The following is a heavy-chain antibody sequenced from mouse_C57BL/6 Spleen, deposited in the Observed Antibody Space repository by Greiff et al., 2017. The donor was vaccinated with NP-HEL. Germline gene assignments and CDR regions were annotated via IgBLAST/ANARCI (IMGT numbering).Heavy chain of an antibody. Sequence: QVQLQQSGAELVRPGASVTLSCTASGYTFTDYEMHWVKQTPVHGLEWIGAIDPETGGTSYNQKFTGKAILTADKSSSTACMELRSMTSEDSAVYYCTRVVTGYWGQGTTLTVSS. V-gene: IGHV1-15*01. D-gene: IGHD2-2*01. CDR2: IDPETGGT. CDR1: GYTFTDYE. J-gene: IGHJ2*01. CDR3: TRVVTGY.